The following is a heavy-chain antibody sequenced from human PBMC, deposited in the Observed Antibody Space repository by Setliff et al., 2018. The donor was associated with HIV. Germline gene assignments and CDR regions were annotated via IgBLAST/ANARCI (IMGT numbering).Heavy chain of an antibody. CDR3: ATGRLYYYMDV. CDR2: NSYSGST. V-gene: IGHV4-31*03. J-gene: IGHJ6*03. CDR1: GDSISRGGYY. Sequence: SETLSLTCTVSGDSISRGGYYWSWIRQHPGGGLDWIGYNSYSGSTFYDPSLKSRVTISLDTSYNQFSLKVKSVTAADTAVYYCATGRLYYYMDVWGRGTTVTVS. D-gene: IGHD1-1*01.